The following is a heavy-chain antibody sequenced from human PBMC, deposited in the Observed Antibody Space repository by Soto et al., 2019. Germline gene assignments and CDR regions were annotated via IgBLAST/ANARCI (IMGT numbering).Heavy chain of an antibody. CDR2: IYYSVST. CDR3: ARFYCSSTSCYANWFDP. Sequence: TLSLPCTVSGGTISSGGYYWSWIRQHPGKGLEWIGYIYYSVSTYYNPSLKSRVTISVDTSKNQFSLKLSSVTAADTAVCYCARFYCSSTSCYANWFDPWGQGTLVTASS. CDR1: GGTISSGGYY. J-gene: IGHJ5*02. V-gene: IGHV4-31*03. D-gene: IGHD2-2*01.